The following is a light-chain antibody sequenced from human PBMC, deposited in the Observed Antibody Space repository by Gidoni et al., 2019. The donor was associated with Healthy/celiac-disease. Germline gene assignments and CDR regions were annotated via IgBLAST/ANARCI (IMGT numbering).Light chain of an antibody. CDR1: QRLLHSNGYNY. J-gene: IGKJ5*01. CDR2: WGS. CDR3: MQALRTPIT. V-gene: IGKV2-28*01. Sequence: DKVMTQCLLSLRVTPGEPASISCRSSQRLLHSNGYNYLDWYLQKPGQSPQLLIYWGSNGAAGIPDRFSGSGSGTDFTLKISRVEAEDVGVYYCMQALRTPITFGQGTRLEIK.